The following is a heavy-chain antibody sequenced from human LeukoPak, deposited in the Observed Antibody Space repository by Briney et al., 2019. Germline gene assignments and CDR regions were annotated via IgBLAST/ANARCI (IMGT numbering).Heavy chain of an antibody. J-gene: IGHJ5*02. CDR1: GFNFSDYG. D-gene: IGHD2-21*01. V-gene: IGHV3-30*18. CDR2: ISYDGSNE. Sequence: TGGSLRLSCATAGFNFSDYGMHWVRQAPGKGLEWVTVISYDGSNEYYVDSVKGRFTISRDNSRNTLYLLMNSLKIEDTGIYYCAKSGDDDVYTWGQGTLVTVSP. CDR3: AKSGDDDVYT.